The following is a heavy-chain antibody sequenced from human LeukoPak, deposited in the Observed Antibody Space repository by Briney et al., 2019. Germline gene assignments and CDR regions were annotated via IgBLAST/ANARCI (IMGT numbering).Heavy chain of an antibody. CDR1: GGPISSSSYY. CDR2: IYYSGST. D-gene: IGHD6-13*01. CDR3: ARLAPPGYSSSRHFDY. Sequence: SETLSLTCTVSGGPISSSSYYWGWIRQPPGKGLEWIGSIYYSGSTYYNPSLKSRVTISVDTSKNQFSLKLSSVTAADTAVYYCARLAPPGYSSSRHFDYWGQGTLVTVSS. J-gene: IGHJ4*02. V-gene: IGHV4-39*01.